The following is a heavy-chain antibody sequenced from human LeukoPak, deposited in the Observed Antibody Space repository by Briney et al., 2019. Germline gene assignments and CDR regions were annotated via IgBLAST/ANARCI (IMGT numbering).Heavy chain of an antibody. CDR2: IGSSSSYI. D-gene: IGHD4-17*01. J-gene: IGHJ4*02. CDR3: ARLTTTVTTPFDY. V-gene: IGHV3-21*01. CDR1: GFTFSIYN. Sequence: PGGSLRLSCAASGFTFSIYNMNWVRQAPGKGLEWVSSIGSSSSYIYYADSVKGRFTISRDNAKNSLYLQMNSLRAEDTAVYYCARLTTTVTTPFDYWGQGTLVTVSS.